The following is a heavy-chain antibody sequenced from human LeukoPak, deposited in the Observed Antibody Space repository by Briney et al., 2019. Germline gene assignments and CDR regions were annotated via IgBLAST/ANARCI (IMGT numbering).Heavy chain of an antibody. CDR2: ISSSSSTI. CDR3: ARDSLGALPYFDY. J-gene: IGHJ4*02. V-gene: IGHV3-48*02. Sequence: PGGSLRLSCAASGFSFSTYAMSWVRQAPGKGLEWVSYISSSSSTIYYADSVKGRFTISRDNAKNSLYLQMNSLRDEDTAVYYCARDSLGALPYFDYWGQGTLVTVSS. CDR1: GFSFSTYA. D-gene: IGHD1-26*01.